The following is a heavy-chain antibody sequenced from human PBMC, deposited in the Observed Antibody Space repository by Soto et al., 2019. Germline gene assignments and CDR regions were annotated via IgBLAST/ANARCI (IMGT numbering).Heavy chain of an antibody. D-gene: IGHD3-9*01. CDR2: ISSSSSYI. V-gene: IGHV3-21*01. J-gene: IGHJ3*02. CDR3: ARAGWVTGSAFDI. CDR1: GFTFSSYS. Sequence: GGSLRLSCAASGFTFSSYSMNWVRQAPGKGLEWVSSISSSSSYIYYADSVKGRFTISRDNAKNSLHLQMNSLRAEDTAVYYCARAGWVTGSAFDIWGQGTMVTVSS.